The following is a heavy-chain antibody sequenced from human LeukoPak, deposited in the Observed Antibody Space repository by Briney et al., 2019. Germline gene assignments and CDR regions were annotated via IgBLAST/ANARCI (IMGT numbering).Heavy chain of an antibody. V-gene: IGHV3-30*18. Sequence: GGSLRLSCAASGFTFSDYSMNWVRQAPGKGLEWVAVISHDGNNKYYADSVKGRFTISRDNSKNTLYLQMNSLRAEDTAVYYCAKEGDWNDVTLMDVWGKGTTVTISS. D-gene: IGHD1-1*01. J-gene: IGHJ6*03. CDR1: GFTFSDYS. CDR2: ISHDGNNK. CDR3: AKEGDWNDVTLMDV.